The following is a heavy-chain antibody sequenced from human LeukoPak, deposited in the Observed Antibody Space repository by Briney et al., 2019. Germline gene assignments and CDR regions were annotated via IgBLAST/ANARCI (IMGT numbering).Heavy chain of an antibody. CDR3: AESGDNWKIPSPFDY. Sequence: PGGSLRLSCAASGFTFSSYAMSWVRQAPGKGLEWVSAISGSGGSTYYADSVKGRFTISRDNSKNTLYLQMNSLRAEDTAVYYCAESGDNWKIPSPFDYWGQGTLVTVSS. D-gene: IGHD1-20*01. V-gene: IGHV3-23*01. J-gene: IGHJ4*02. CDR2: ISGSGGST. CDR1: GFTFSSYA.